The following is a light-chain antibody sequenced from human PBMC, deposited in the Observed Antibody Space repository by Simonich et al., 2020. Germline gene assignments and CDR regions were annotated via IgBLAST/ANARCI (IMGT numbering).Light chain of an antibody. V-gene: IGLV2-23*01. CDR2: EGS. Sequence: QSALTQPASVSGSPGQSITIPRIGTNSEVGNYNLVSWYQQHPGKAPKRMIYEGSKRPSGVSNRFSGSKTGNTASLTISGLQAADEADYYCCSYAGSSTVVFGGGTKLTVL. J-gene: IGLJ2*01. CDR3: CSYAGSSTVV. CDR1: NSEVGNYNL.